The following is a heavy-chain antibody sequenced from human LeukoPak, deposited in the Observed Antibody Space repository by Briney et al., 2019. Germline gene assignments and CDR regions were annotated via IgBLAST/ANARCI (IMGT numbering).Heavy chain of an antibody. CDR1: GFSFSSYA. CDR2: ITGSGGST. J-gene: IGHJ4*02. V-gene: IGHV3-23*01. Sequence: GGSLRLSCAASGFSFSSYAMSWVRQAPGKGLEWVSSITGSGGSTYNADSVKGRFTISRDNAKNSLFLQMNSLRAEDTAVYYCARGYCSGTSCYMFASWGQGTRVTVSS. CDR3: ARGYCSGTSCYMFAS. D-gene: IGHD2-2*02.